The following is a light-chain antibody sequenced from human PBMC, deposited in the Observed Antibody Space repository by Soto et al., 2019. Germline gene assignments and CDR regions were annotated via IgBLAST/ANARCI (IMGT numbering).Light chain of an antibody. Sequence: QSALTQPASVSGSPGQSITISCTGTSSDVGAYTYVSWYQQHPGKALKLMIYEVSNRPSGVSNRFSGSKSGNTASLTISGLQAEDEADYYCTSYTTSSTYVFGTGTKLTVL. J-gene: IGLJ1*01. CDR3: TSYTTSSTYV. CDR1: SSDVGAYTY. CDR2: EVS. V-gene: IGLV2-14*01.